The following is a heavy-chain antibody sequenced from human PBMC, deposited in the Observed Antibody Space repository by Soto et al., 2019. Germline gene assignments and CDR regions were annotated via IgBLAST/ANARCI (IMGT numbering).Heavy chain of an antibody. J-gene: IGHJ4*02. V-gene: IGHV1-18*01. CDR2: ISASNGNT. Sequence: ASVKVSCKAPGYTFSNYGITWVRQAPGQSLEWMGWISASNGNTNYAQKLQGRVTMTTDTSSNTVYMELRSLRSDDTAVYYCASRSGQLPYYFDYWGQGTLVTVSS. D-gene: IGHD6-6*01. CDR3: ASRSGQLPYYFDY. CDR1: GYTFSNYG.